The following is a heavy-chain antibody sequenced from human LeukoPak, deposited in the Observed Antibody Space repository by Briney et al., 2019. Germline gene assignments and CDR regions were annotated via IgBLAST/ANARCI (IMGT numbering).Heavy chain of an antibody. CDR2: IYHSGST. CDR3: ARDRPGAVAGTRNGWWFDP. V-gene: IGHV4-30-2*01. Sequence: PSETLSLTCAVSGGSISSGGYSWSWIRQPPGKGLEWIGYIYHSGSTYYNPSLRSRVTISVDRSKNQFSLKLSSVTAADTAVYYCARDRPGAVAGTRNGWWFDPWGQGTLVTVSS. D-gene: IGHD6-19*01. CDR1: GGSISSGGYS. J-gene: IGHJ5*02.